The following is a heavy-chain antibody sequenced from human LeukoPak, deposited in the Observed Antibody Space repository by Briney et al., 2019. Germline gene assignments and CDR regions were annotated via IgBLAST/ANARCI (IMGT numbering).Heavy chain of an antibody. D-gene: IGHD1-7*01. CDR1: GGSMSGSY. CDR2: VYYTGNT. Sequence: PSETLSLTCTVSGGSMSGSYWNWIRQPPGKGLEWTGSVYYTGNTNYNPSLKSRVTISVDTSKNQLSLKLTSVTAADTAIYYCAGGTRPQDFDSWGQGTLVTVSS. J-gene: IGHJ4*02. V-gene: IGHV4-59*08. CDR3: AGGTRPQDFDS.